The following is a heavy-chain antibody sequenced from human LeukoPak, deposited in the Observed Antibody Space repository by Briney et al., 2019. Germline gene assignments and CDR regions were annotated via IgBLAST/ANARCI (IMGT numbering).Heavy chain of an antibody. J-gene: IGHJ3*02. Sequence: WRSLRLSCAASGFTFSAYGMHWVRQAPGKGLEWVATISFDERSEYYAGSVKGRFTISRDNPKNTLYLQMNSLRAEDTAVYYCARSMVGGVIGAFDIWGQGTTVTVSS. CDR3: ARSMVGGVIGAFDI. CDR1: GFTFSAYG. CDR2: ISFDERSE. D-gene: IGHD3-10*01. V-gene: IGHV3-30*03.